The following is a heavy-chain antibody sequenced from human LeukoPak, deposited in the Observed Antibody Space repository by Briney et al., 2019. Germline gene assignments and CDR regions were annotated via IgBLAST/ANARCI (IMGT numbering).Heavy chain of an antibody. CDR2: ISYDGSNK. CDR1: GFTFSSYS. J-gene: IGHJ4*02. V-gene: IGHV3-30*18. D-gene: IGHD3-10*01. CDR3: AKVGHYHDFDY. Sequence: GGSLRLSCAASGFTFSSYSMNWVRQAPGKGLEWVALISYDGSNKYYADSVKGRFTISRDNSKNTLYLQMNSLRAEDTAVYYCAKVGHYHDFDYWGQGTLVTVSS.